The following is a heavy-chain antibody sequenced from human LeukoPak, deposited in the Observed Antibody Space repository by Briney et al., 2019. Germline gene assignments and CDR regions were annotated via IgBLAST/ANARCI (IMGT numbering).Heavy chain of an antibody. CDR1: GYTFTSYA. J-gene: IGHJ4*02. Sequence: GASVKVSCKATGYTFTSYAMNWVRQAPGQGLEWMGWINTNTGNPTYAQGFTGRFVFSLDTSVSTAYLQISSLKAEDTAVYYCATSLPYSSSTSLDYWGQGTLVTVSS. D-gene: IGHD6-6*01. CDR2: INTNTGNP. CDR3: ATSLPYSSSTSLDY. V-gene: IGHV7-4-1*02.